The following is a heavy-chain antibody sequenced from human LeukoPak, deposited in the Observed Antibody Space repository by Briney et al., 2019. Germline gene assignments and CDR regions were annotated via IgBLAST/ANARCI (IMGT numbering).Heavy chain of an antibody. J-gene: IGHJ6*02. CDR2: IYYSGNT. CDR3: ARDGRISPYYGMDV. D-gene: IGHD1-26*01. V-gene: IGHV4-59*01. Sequence: PSETLSLTCTVSGGSISSYSWSWIRQPPGKGLEWIGYIYYSGNTNYNPSLTSRVTMSVDTSKNQFSLKLSSVTAVDTAVYYCARDGRISPYYGMDVWGQGTTVTVSS. CDR1: GGSISSYS.